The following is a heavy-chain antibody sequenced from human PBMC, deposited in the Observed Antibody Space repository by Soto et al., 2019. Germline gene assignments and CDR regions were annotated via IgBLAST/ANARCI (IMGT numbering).Heavy chain of an antibody. V-gene: IGHV3-74*03. CDR1: GFIFSDYW. CDR2: IKSDGSRI. Sequence: EVQLVESGGGLVQPGGSLRLSCVSSGFIFSDYWMYWVRQAPGQGLVWVSRIKSDGSRITYADSVKGRFTISRDNAKNTLHLQMNGLRVEDTAVYYCARDLGKDDRYYFDLWGQGTLVTVAS. D-gene: IGHD3-9*01. CDR3: ARDLGKDDRYYFDL. J-gene: IGHJ4*02.